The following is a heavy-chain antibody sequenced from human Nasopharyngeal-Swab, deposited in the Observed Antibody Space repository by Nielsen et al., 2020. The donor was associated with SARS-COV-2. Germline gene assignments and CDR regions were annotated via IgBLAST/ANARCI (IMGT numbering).Heavy chain of an antibody. Sequence: SETLSLTCTVSGGSISSYYWSWIRQPPGKGLEWIGYIYYSGSTNYNPSLKSRVTISVDTSKNQFSLKLSSLTAADTAVYYCARQGGIQLWPTQYYYYGMDVWGQGTTVTVSS. J-gene: IGHJ6*02. CDR2: IYYSGST. V-gene: IGHV4-59*08. CDR1: GGSISSYY. CDR3: ARQGGIQLWPTQYYYYGMDV. D-gene: IGHD5-18*01.